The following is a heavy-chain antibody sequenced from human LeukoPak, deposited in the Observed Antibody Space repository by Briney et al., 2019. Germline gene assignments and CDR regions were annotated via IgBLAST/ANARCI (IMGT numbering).Heavy chain of an antibody. Sequence: ASVKVSCKASGGTFRSYAISWVRQASGQGLEWMGGIIPIFGTPNYAQKFQGRVTITADESTSTAYMELSSLRSEDTAVYYCARTPIGYCSSTSCYGRSYYYYYYMDVWGKGTTVTISS. CDR1: GGTFRSYA. CDR3: ARTPIGYCSSTSCYGRSYYYYYYMDV. D-gene: IGHD2-2*01. CDR2: IIPIFGTP. V-gene: IGHV1-69*13. J-gene: IGHJ6*03.